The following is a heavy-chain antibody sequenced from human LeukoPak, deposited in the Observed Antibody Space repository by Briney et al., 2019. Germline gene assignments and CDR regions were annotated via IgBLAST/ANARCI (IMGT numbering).Heavy chain of an antibody. CDR1: GLTFSSYW. Sequence: QTGGSLRLSCAASGLTFSSYWMSWVRQAPGKGLEWVANIKQDGSEKYYVDSVKGRFTISRDNAKNSLYLQMNSLRAEDTAVYYCARDSRHCTNGVCYAGILPDYWGQGTLVTVSS. J-gene: IGHJ4*02. CDR3: ARDSRHCTNGVCYAGILPDY. CDR2: IKQDGSEK. D-gene: IGHD2-8*01. V-gene: IGHV3-7*01.